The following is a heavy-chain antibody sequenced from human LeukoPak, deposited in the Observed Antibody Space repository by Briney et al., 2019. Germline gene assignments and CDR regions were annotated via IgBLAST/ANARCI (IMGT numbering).Heavy chain of an antibody. V-gene: IGHV3-23*01. D-gene: IGHD1-14*01. CDR3: AKDLSPGGPVYYFDY. CDR2: ISGSGGST. Sequence: GGSLRLSCAASGFTFSSYAMSWVRQAPGKGLEWVSAISGSGGSTYYADSVKGRFTISRDNSKNTLYLQMNSLRAEDTAVYYCAKDLSPGGPVYYFDYWGQGTLVTVPS. CDR1: GFTFSSYA. J-gene: IGHJ4*02.